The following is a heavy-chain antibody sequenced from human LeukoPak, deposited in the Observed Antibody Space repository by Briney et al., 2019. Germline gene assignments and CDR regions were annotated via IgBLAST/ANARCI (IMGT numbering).Heavy chain of an antibody. CDR3: ARDPLTVIHLSPYYFDY. D-gene: IGHD2-21*01. J-gene: IGHJ4*02. CDR1: DDSFSSNSYY. Sequence: SETLSLTCTVSDDSFSSNSYYWAWIRQPPGKGLECIGGIRYSGSTYFNPSLKSRVTISIDTSKNQISLNLISVTAADTAVYYCARDPLTVIHLSPYYFDYWGQGILVTVSS. CDR2: IRYSGST. V-gene: IGHV4-39*07.